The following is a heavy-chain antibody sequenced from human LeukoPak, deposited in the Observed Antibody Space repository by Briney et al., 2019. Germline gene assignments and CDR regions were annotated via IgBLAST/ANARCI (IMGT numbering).Heavy chain of an antibody. V-gene: IGHV1-46*01. D-gene: IGHD2-15*01. J-gene: IGHJ4*02. CDR2: INPSGGST. CDR3: AREIVVVVAAMGGYFDY. Sequence: ASVKVSCKASGYTFTSYYMHWVRQAPGQGLEWMGIINPSGGSTSYAQKFQGRVTMTRDTSTSTVYMELSSLRSEDTAVYYCAREIVVVVAAMGGYFDYWGQGTLVTVSS. CDR1: GYTFTSYY.